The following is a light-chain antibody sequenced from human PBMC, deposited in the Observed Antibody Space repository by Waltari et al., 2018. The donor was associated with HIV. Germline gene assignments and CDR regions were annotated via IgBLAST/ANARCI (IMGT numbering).Light chain of an antibody. CDR1: SSDVGSYNL. Sequence: TQPASVSGSPGQSITISCTGTSSDVGSYNLVSWYQQNPDKAPKLMIYEVSKRPSGVSNRFSGSKSCNTASLTISGLQAEDEAAYYCCSYAGSSTLIFGGGTKLTVL. CDR2: EVS. V-gene: IGLV2-23*02. CDR3: CSYAGSSTLI. J-gene: IGLJ2*01.